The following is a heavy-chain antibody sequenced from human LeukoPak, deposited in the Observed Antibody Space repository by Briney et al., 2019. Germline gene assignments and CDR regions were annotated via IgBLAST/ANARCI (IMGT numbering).Heavy chain of an antibody. Sequence: GGSLRLSCGASGFSFITYAMTWVRQAPGKGREWVSSISNSGDYTYYADSVKGRFSISRDSSKNALFLQMNSLRAEDTAVYYCAKGLDGSGSYSPLDYWGQGTLVTVSS. J-gene: IGHJ4*02. D-gene: IGHD3-10*01. CDR2: ISNSGDYT. CDR1: GFSFITYA. CDR3: AKGLDGSGSYSPLDY. V-gene: IGHV3-23*01.